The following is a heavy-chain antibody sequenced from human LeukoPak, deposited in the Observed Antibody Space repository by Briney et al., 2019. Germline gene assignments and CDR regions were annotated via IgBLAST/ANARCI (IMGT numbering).Heavy chain of an antibody. D-gene: IGHD6-19*01. CDR2: INSDGSST. CDR3: VMSSGWWGFDY. Sequence: GGSLRLSCAASRFTFSTYWMHWVRQAPGKGLVWVSHINSDGSSTGYADSVKGRITISRDNAKNTLYLQMNSLTAEDTALYYCVMSSGWWGFDYWGQGTLVTVSS. J-gene: IGHJ4*02. V-gene: IGHV3-74*01. CDR1: RFTFSTYW.